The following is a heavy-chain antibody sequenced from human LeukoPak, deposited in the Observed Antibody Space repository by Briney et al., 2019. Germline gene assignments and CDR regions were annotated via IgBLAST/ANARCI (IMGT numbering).Heavy chain of an antibody. D-gene: IGHD1-26*01. Sequence: GGSLRLSCAASGFTFSDYNMRWIRQAPGKGLEWVSSISRSGSTKYYADSVKGRFTISRDNAKNSLFLQMNSLRAEDTAVYYCAKGSGSYLSPLYYFDYWGQGTLVTVSS. CDR2: ISRSGSTK. J-gene: IGHJ4*02. CDR3: AKGSGSYLSPLYYFDY. V-gene: IGHV3-11*01. CDR1: GFTFSDYN.